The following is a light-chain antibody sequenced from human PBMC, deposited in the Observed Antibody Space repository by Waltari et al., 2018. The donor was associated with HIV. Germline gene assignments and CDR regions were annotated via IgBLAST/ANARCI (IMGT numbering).Light chain of an antibody. V-gene: IGKV1-39*01. CDR2: AAS. CDR1: QSINNY. J-gene: IGKJ1*01. CDR3: QESYSTPWM. Sequence: DIQMTQSPSSLSASVGDSVTITCRASQSINNYLNWYQHKQGKAPKLLIYAASNLQRGVPARFSGSGSGTDFTLTIRSLQPEDFATYYCQESYSTPWMFGQGTKVEIK.